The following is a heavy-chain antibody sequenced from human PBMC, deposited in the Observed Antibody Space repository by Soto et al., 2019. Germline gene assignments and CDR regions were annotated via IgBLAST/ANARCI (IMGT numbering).Heavy chain of an antibody. V-gene: IGHV4-59*08. Sequence: PSETLSVTCPVSGWSISSYYLSLIRHPPGKGLEWIGYIYYRANPNYNPSLKSRVTISQDTSKNQFSLKLSSVTAADTAVYYCARFGSYSYGFAFDYWGQGTLVTVSS. CDR2: IYYRANP. CDR1: GWSISSYY. J-gene: IGHJ4*02. CDR3: ARFGSYSYGFAFDY. D-gene: IGHD5-18*01.